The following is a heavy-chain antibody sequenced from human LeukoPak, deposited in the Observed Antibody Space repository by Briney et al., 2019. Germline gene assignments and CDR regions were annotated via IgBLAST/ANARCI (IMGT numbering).Heavy chain of an antibody. D-gene: IGHD2-21*01. Sequence: PSETLSLTCSVSGVSVSTGDYYWGWIRQAPGKGLECIGYIYYTGSTNYNPSLRSRVTISVDTSENQFSLKLTSVTAADTAFYYCARVSRVDRVIVVWGQGTLVTVSS. CDR2: IYYTGST. CDR3: ARVSRVDRVIVV. J-gene: IGHJ4*02. CDR1: GVSVSTGDYY. V-gene: IGHV4-61*08.